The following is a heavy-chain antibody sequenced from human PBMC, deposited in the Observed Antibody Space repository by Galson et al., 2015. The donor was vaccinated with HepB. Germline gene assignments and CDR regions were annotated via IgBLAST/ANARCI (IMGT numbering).Heavy chain of an antibody. Sequence: SVKVSCKASGYTFTSYGISWVRQAPGQGLEWMGWISAYNGNTNYAQKLQGRVTMTTDTSTSTAYMELRSLRSDDTAVYYCARREYSGSYFPENYWGQGTLVTVSS. D-gene: IGHD1-26*01. CDR1: GYTFTSYG. J-gene: IGHJ4*02. V-gene: IGHV1-18*04. CDR3: ARREYSGSYFPENY. CDR2: ISAYNGNT.